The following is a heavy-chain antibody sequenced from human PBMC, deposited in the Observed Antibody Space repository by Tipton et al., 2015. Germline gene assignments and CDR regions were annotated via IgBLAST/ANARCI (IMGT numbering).Heavy chain of an antibody. J-gene: IGHJ1*01. CDR2: VFVPGST. CDR3: ARGQDETTSGEYFTH. CDR1: GASVSSGFYY. D-gene: IGHD4-17*01. Sequence: TLSLTCSVSGASVSSGFYYWTWIRQPPGKGLEWIGYVFVPGSTNFNPSLRSRVTISVDTSNNQFSLELMSMTAADTGVYYCARGQDETTSGEYFTHWGQGTLVPVSS. V-gene: IGHV4-61*01.